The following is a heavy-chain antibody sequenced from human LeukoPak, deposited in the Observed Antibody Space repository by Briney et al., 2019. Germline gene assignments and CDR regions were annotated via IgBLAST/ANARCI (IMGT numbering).Heavy chain of an antibody. CDR1: GYTFTSYG. V-gene: IGHV1-18*01. Sequence: GASVKVSCKASGYTFTSYGISWVRQAPGLGLEWMGWISAYNGNTNYAQKLQGRVTMTTDTSTSTAYMELSRLRSDDTAVYYCAREVVSSITGTKDDYWGQGTLVTVSS. CDR2: ISAYNGNT. D-gene: IGHD1-7*01. CDR3: AREVVSSITGTKDDY. J-gene: IGHJ4*02.